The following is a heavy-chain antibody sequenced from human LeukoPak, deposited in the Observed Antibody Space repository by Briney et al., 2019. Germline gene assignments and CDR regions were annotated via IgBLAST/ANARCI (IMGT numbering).Heavy chain of an antibody. D-gene: IGHD2-2*01. V-gene: IGHV4-59*01. CDR2: IYYSGST. CDR3: GRVGVVAADTRKNWFDP. CDR1: GVSISSYY. Sequence: SVTLSLTCTVSGVSISSYYWSWIRQPPGKGLEWIGYIYYSGSTNYNPSLKSRVTISVDTSKNQFSLQLSSVTAADTAVYYCGRVGVVAADTRKNWFDPWGQGTLVTV. J-gene: IGHJ5*02.